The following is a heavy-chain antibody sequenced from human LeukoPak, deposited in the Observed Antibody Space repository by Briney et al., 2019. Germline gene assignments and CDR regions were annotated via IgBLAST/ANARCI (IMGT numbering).Heavy chain of an antibody. J-gene: IGHJ3*02. CDR3: ARASIPVLRYFDWLVAFDI. D-gene: IGHD3-9*01. Sequence: SETLSLTCTVSGGSISSYYWSWIRQPPGKGLEWIGYIYYSGSTNYNPSLKSRVTISVDTSKNQFSLKLSSVTAADTAVYYCARASIPVLRYFDWLVAFDIWGQGTMVTVSS. CDR2: IYYSGST. V-gene: IGHV4-59*01. CDR1: GGSISSYY.